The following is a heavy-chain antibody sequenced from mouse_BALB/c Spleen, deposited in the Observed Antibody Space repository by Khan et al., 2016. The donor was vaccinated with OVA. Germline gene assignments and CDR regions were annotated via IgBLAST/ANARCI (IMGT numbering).Heavy chain of an antibody. D-gene: IGHD1-2*01. CDR2: IDPANGNT. CDR1: GFNIKNTY. Sequence: EVQLQESGAYLVKPGASVKLSCTASGFNIKNTYIHWVRQRPELGLAWIGRIDPANGNTKYDPEFQGKATLTADTSSNTAYVQLSSLTSEDTAVYFCTSSFLRYGMDNWGQGTSVTVSS. V-gene: IGHV14-3*02. J-gene: IGHJ4*01. CDR3: TSSFLRYGMDN.